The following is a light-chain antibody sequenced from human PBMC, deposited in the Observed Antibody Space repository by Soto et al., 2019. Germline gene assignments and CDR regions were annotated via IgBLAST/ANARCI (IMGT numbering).Light chain of an antibody. J-gene: IGKJ2*01. CDR1: QSISSW. CDR2: DAS. Sequence: DIQMTQSPSTLSASVGDRVTITCRASQSISSWLAWYQQKPGIAPKLLIYDASSLQSGVPSRFSGSGSGTEFTLTISSLQPDDFATYYCQHYNSYSYTFGQGTKVDIK. CDR3: QHYNSYSYT. V-gene: IGKV1-5*01.